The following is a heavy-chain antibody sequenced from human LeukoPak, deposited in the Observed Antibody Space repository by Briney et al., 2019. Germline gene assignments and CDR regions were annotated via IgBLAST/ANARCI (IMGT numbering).Heavy chain of an antibody. CDR2: IIPIFGTA. V-gene: IGHV1-69*05. CDR1: GGTFSSYA. J-gene: IGHJ3*02. D-gene: IGHD3-22*01. Sequence: SVKVSCKASGGTFSSYAISWVRQAPGQGLEWMGRIIPIFGTANYAQKFQGRVTITTDESTSTAYMELSSLRSEDTAVHYCARLGIAYYYDSSGINDAFDIWGQGTMVTVSS. CDR3: ARLGIAYYYDSSGINDAFDI.